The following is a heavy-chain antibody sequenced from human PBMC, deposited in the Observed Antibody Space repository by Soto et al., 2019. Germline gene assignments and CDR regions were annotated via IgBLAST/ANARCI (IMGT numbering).Heavy chain of an antibody. CDR2: IYSGTNT. CDR3: ARAVEWLSFDL. J-gene: IGHJ4*02. CDR1: AFTVSSNS. D-gene: IGHD3-3*01. Sequence: GGSLRLSCAASAFTVSSNSMSWVRQAPGKGLEWVSVIYSGTNTEYADSVKGRFTISRDNSKNTLYLQMNSLRAEDTAVYYCARAVEWLSFDLWGQGTLVTVSS. V-gene: IGHV3-66*01.